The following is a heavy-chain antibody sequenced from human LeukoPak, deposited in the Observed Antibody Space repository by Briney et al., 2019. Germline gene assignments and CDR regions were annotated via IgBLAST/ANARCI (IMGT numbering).Heavy chain of an antibody. V-gene: IGHV3-21*01. D-gene: IGHD5-12*01. CDR3: ARDQDIVVVVQPDF. CDR2: ISSSGDKK. J-gene: IGHJ4*02. CDR1: GLTLSGYS. Sequence: GGSLRLSCAASGLTLSGYSMNWVRQATGKGLEWVSTISSSGDKKYYTDSLKGRFTISRDNAKNSLYLQMNSLRAEDTAVYYCARDQDIVVVVQPDFWGQGALVTVSS.